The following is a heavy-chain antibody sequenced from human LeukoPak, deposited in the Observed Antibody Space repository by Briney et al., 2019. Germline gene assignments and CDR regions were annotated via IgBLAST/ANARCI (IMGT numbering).Heavy chain of an antibody. CDR2: MSYDGSNK. D-gene: IGHD2-2*01. CDR1: GFTFSSYG. CDR3: SSTSPYLDP. Sequence: PGGSLRLSCAASGFTFSSYGMHWVRQAPGKGLEWVAVMSYDGSNKYYADSVKGRFTISRDNSKNTLYLQMNSLRAEDTAVYYCSSTSPYLDPWGQGTLVTVSS. J-gene: IGHJ5*02. V-gene: IGHV3-30*03.